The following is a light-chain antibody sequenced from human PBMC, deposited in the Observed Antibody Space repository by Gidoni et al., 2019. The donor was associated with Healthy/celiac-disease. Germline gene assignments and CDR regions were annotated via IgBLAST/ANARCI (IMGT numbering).Light chain of an antibody. J-gene: IGKJ2*01. CDR1: QDISNY. Sequence: DIPMPQSPSSLSASVGDRVTITCQASQDISNYLNWYQQKPGKAPMLLIYDASNLETGVPSRFSGSGSGTDFTFTISSLQPEDIATYYCQQYDNRPPMYTFXQXTKLEIK. CDR3: QQYDNRPPMYT. V-gene: IGKV1-33*01. CDR2: DAS.